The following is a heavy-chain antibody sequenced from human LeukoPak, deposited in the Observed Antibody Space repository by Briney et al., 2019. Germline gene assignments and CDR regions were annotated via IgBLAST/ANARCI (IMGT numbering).Heavy chain of an antibody. CDR1: GFTFSRYW. Sequence: GGSLRLSCAASGFTFSRYWMHWLRQGPGKGLVWVSRISTDGSSSTYADSVKGRFTISRDNGKTTLYLQMNSLRAEDTAVYYCAKEQAVALDVWGQGTTVSVSS. J-gene: IGHJ6*02. V-gene: IGHV3-74*01. CDR2: ISTDGSSS. CDR3: AKEQAVALDV.